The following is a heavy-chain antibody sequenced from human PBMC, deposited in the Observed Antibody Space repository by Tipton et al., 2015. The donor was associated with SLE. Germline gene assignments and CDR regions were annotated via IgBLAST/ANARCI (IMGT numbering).Heavy chain of an antibody. CDR1: GGSISSYY. CDR3: AREKGWFDP. V-gene: IGHV4-59*12. Sequence: TLSLTCTVSGGSISSYYWSWIRQPPGKGLEWIGYISYSGSTNYNPSLKSRVTISVDTSKNQFSLKLSSVTAADTAVYYCAREKGWFDPWGQGTLVTVSS. CDR2: ISYSGST. J-gene: IGHJ5*02.